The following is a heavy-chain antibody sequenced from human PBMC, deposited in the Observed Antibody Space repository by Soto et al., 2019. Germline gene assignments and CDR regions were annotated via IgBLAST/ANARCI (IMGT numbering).Heavy chain of an antibody. CDR1: GFSLSTSGVG. CDR2: IYWDDDK. Sequence: QITLKESGPTLVKPTQTLTLTCTFSGFSLSTSGVGVGWIRQPPGKALEWLALIYWDDDKRYSPSLKSRLTITKDTSKNHVVLTMTNMDPVDTATYYCAHRLPASSPGYFDYWGQGTLVTVSS. CDR3: AHRLPASSPGYFDY. J-gene: IGHJ4*02. D-gene: IGHD6-6*01. V-gene: IGHV2-5*02.